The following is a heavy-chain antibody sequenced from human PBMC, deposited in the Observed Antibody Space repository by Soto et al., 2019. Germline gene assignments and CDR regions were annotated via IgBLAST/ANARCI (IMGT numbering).Heavy chain of an antibody. V-gene: IGHV4-61*03. CDR2: IFYTGVT. Sequence: QVQLQESGPGLVKPSETLSLTCSVSGGSVSNASFYWTWIRQAPGTGLEYIGYIFYTGVTNYNPSLSSRVTISLDTSKNHFSLKLIAMHAADTAVYYCVRVLDSSWYADLWGRGTLVTVSS. D-gene: IGHD3-22*01. CDR3: VRVLDSSWYADL. J-gene: IGHJ2*01. CDR1: GGSVSNASFY.